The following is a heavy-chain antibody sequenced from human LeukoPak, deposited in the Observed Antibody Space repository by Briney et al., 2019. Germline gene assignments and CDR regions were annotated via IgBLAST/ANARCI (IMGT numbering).Heavy chain of an antibody. CDR3: ARERVAARPLAWFDP. V-gene: IGHV4-31*03. D-gene: IGHD6-6*01. J-gene: IGHJ5*02. CDR1: GGSISSGGYY. CDR2: IYYSGST. Sequence: SETLSLTCTVSGGSISSGGYYWSWIRQHPGKGLEWIGYIYYSGSTYYNPSLKSRVTISVDTSKNQFSLKLSSVTAADTAVYYCARERVAARPLAWFDPWGRGTLVTVSS.